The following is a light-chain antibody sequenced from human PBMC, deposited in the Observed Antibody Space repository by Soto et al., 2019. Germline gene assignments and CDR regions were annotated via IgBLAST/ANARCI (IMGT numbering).Light chain of an antibody. Sequence: DIVMSQSPVTLPVTPGEPASISCRSSQSLLNYKGYVYLYWYVQKPGQSPQLLIYLGSNRASWVPDRFSGSVSGTDFTLEISRVEAEDVGSYYCMQALQIPMTFGGGTRVDI. CDR3: MQALQIPMT. V-gene: IGKV2-28*01. CDR2: LGS. CDR1: QSLLNYKGYVY. J-gene: IGKJ4*01.